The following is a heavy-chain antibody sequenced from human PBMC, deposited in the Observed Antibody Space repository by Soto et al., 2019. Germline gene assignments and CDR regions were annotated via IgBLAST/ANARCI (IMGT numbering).Heavy chain of an antibody. Sequence: SETLSLTCTVSGGSISSYYWSWIGQPPGKGLEWIGHIYYSGSTNYNPSLKSRVTISVDTSKNQFSLKLNSVTAADTAVYYCARGPTVSPGGYYYGMDVWGQGTTVTVSS. V-gene: IGHV4-59*01. CDR2: IYYSGST. CDR3: ARGPTVSPGGYYYGMDV. D-gene: IGHD4-4*01. J-gene: IGHJ6*02. CDR1: GGSISSYY.